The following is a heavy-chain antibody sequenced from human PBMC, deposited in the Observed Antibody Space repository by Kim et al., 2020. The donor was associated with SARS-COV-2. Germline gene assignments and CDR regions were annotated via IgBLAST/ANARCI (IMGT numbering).Heavy chain of an antibody. D-gene: IGHD2-2*01. CDR3: ARDQRVGGYCSSTSCYEHPYYYGMDV. CDR2: IIPIFGTA. CDR1: GGTFSSYA. Sequence: SVKVSCKASGGTFSSYAISWVRQAPGQGLEWMGGIIPIFGTANYAQKFQGRVTITADESTSTAYMELSSLRSEDTAVYYCARDQRVGGYCSSTSCYEHPYYYGMDVWGQGTTVTVSS. V-gene: IGHV1-69*13. J-gene: IGHJ6*02.